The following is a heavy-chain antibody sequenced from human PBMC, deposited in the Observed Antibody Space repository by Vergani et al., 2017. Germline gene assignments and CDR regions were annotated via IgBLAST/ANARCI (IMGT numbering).Heavy chain of an antibody. V-gene: IGHV3-74*01. CDR3: ASAPPISEFDY. D-gene: IGHD3-9*01. Sequence: EVQLVESGGGLVQPGGSLRLSCAASGFTFSSYWMHWVRQAPGKGLVWVSRTNSDGSSTSYADSVKGRFTISRDNAKNTLYLQMNSLRAEDTAVYYCASAPPISEFDYWGQGTLVTVSS. J-gene: IGHJ4*02. CDR2: TNSDGSST. CDR1: GFTFSSYW.